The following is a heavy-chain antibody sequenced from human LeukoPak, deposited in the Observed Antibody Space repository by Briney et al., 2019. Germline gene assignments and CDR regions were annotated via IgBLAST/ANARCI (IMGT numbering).Heavy chain of an antibody. CDR1: GGTFSSYT. D-gene: IGHD3-22*01. CDR3: AIHYYDSSGYSDY. J-gene: IGHJ4*02. V-gene: IGHV1-69*02. Sequence: SVKVSCKASGGTFSSYTISWVRQAPGQGLEWMGRIIPILGIANYAQKFQGRVTITADKSTSSAYMELSSLRSEDTAVYYCAIHYYDSSGYSDYWGQGTLVTVSS. CDR2: IIPILGIA.